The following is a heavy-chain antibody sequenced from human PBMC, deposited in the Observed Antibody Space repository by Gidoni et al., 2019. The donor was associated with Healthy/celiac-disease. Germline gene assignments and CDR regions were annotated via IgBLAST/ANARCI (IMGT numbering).Heavy chain of an antibody. CDR1: GFTFSSYW. D-gene: IGHD3-10*01. V-gene: IGHV3-7*03. CDR2: IKQDGSKK. J-gene: IGHJ4*02. Sequence: EVQLVASGGGLVQSGGSLRLPCAASGFTFSSYWMSWVRQAPGKGLEWVANIKQDGSKKYYVASVRGLFTIARDNAKHSLHLQMNSLRAEDTAVYYCAKVSYYGSGIPMENWGQGTLVTVSS. CDR3: AKVSYYGSGIPMEN.